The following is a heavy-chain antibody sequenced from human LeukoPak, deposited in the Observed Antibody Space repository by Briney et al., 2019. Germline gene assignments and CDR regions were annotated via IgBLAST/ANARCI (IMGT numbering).Heavy chain of an antibody. CDR1: GGSISSSNW. J-gene: IGHJ5*01. D-gene: IGHD2-21*02. Sequence: SETLSLTCAVSGGSISSSNWWSWVRQPPGKGLEWIGEIYHSGRTNCNPSLKSRVTISVDKSKNQFSLKLTSVTAADTAVYYCARHASVTHNWFDFWGQGTLVTVSS. CDR2: IYHSGRT. CDR3: ARHASVTHNWFDF. V-gene: IGHV4-4*02.